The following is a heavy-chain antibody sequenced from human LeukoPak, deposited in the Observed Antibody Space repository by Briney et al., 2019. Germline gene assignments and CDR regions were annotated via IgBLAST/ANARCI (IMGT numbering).Heavy chain of an antibody. CDR1: GGSISSYY. D-gene: IGHD2-2*01. CDR2: IYYSGST. Sequence: PSETLSLTCTVSGGSISSYYWSWIRQPPGKGLEWIGYIYYSGSTNYNPSLKSRVTISVDTSKNQFSLKLSSVTAADTAVYYCATTRSVRDQLLFPYAFDIWGQGTMDTVSS. V-gene: IGHV4-59*08. CDR3: ATTRSVRDQLLFPYAFDI. J-gene: IGHJ3*02.